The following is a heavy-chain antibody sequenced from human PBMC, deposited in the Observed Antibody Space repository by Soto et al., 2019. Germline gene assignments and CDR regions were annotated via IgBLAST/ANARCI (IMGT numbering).Heavy chain of an antibody. V-gene: IGHV1-18*04. CDR3: ARVTSPYYVGAMPRCDP. CDR1: GYIFTDYY. CDR2: ISAYNGNT. J-gene: IGHJ5*02. D-gene: IGHD1-26*01. Sequence: ASVKFSCKSSGYIFTDYYMHWVRQAPGQGLERMGWISAYNGNTNYAQKLQGRVTMTTDTSTSTAYMELRSLRSDDTAVYDCARVTSPYYVGAMPRCDPWGHGTPDTVSA.